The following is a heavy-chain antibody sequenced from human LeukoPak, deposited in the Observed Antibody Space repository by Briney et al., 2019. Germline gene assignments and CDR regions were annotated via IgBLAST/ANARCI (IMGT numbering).Heavy chain of an antibody. J-gene: IGHJ5*02. D-gene: IGHD6-13*01. Sequence: SETLSLTCTVSGGSISSSSYYWGWIRQPPGKGLEWIGSIYYSGSTYYNPSLKSRVTISVDTSKNQFSLKLSSVTAADTAVYYCARRNLGKRWSSKALNWFDPWGQGTLVTVSS. CDR2: IYYSGST. CDR1: GGSISSSSYY. CDR3: ARRNLGKRWSSKALNWFDP. V-gene: IGHV4-39*07.